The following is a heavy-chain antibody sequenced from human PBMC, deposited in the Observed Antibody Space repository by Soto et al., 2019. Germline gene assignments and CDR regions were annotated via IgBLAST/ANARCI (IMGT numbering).Heavy chain of an antibody. CDR1: GYSFTDYH. CDR2: INPKSGGT. CDR3: ARGHSTDCSNGVCSFFYNHEMDV. V-gene: IGHV1-2*04. J-gene: IGHJ6*02. Sequence: ASVKVSCKASGYSFTDYHIHWLRQSPGQGLEWLGRINPKSGGTSTAQKFQGWVTMTRDRSISTVYMELTRLRSDDTAVYFCARGHSTDCSNGVCSFFYNHEMDVWGQGTTVTVSS. D-gene: IGHD2-8*01.